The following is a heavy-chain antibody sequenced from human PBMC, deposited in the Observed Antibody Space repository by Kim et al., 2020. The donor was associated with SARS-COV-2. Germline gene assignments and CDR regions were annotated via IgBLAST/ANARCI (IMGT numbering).Heavy chain of an antibody. D-gene: IGHD2-2*01. J-gene: IGHJ6*01. V-gene: IGHV3-23*01. CDR1: GFTFSSFA. CDR2: ISGGGSGT. Sequence: GGSLRLSCEASGFTFSSFAMSWVRQAPGKGLEWVSGISGGGSGTYYADPVKGRFTISRDDSKNTLYMQMSSLRAEYTAVYYCAKEGCSSVSCRARLGMD. CDR3: AKEGCSSVSCRARLGMD.